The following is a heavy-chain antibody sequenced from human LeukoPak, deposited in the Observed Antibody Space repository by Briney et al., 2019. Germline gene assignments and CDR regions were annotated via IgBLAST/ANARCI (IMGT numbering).Heavy chain of an antibody. CDR2: ISAYNGNT. V-gene: IGHV1-18*01. CDR1: GYTFTSYG. J-gene: IGHJ4*02. CDR3: ARAAQVGTYYYDSSGYYYFDY. D-gene: IGHD3-22*01. Sequence: GASVKVSCKASGYTFTSYGISWVRQAPGQGLEWMGWISAYNGNTNYAQKLQGRVTMTTDTSTSTAYMELRSLRSDDTAVYYCARAAQVGTYYYDSSGYYYFDYWGQGTLVTVSS.